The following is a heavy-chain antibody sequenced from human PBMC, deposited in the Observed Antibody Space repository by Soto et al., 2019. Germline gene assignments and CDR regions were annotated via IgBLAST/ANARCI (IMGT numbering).Heavy chain of an antibody. D-gene: IGHD3-22*01. J-gene: IGHJ4*02. CDR3: ARTSSGYADFDS. CDR2: IYWDDDK. CDR1: GFALNTSAVV. V-gene: IGHV2-5*02. Sequence: QITLKESGPTLVKPTQTLTLTCTFSGFALNTSAVVVGWIRQPPGKALEWLALIYWDDDKHYSPSLKNRLTITNDTSKNQVVLTMTNLDPVDTATYYCARTSSGYADFDSWGQGTLVTVSS.